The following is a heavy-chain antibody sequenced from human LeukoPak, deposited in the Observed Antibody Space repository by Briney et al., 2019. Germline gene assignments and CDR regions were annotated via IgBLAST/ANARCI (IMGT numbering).Heavy chain of an antibody. CDR3: ARRGPGYCSTTSCLYHYCGMDV. CDR2: IYYSVTT. V-gene: IGHV4-59*08. Sequence: SERLSLTCTVSGGSISSYYWSWIRQPPGKGLEWIGYIYYSVTTNYNPSLKSRVTILVDMSKNQFSLKLTSVTAADTAVYYCARRGPGYCSTTSCLYHYCGMDVWGQGTTVTDPS. CDR1: GGSISSYY. J-gene: IGHJ6*02. D-gene: IGHD2-2*01.